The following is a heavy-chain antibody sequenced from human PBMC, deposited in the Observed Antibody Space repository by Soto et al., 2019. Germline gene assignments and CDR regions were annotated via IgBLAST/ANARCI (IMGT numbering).Heavy chain of an antibody. CDR2: IVVGSGNT. D-gene: IGHD2-15*01. V-gene: IGHV1-58*01. J-gene: IGHJ4*02. CDR1: GFTFTSSA. Sequence: SVKVSCKASGFTFTSSAVQWVRQARGQRLEWIGWIVVGSGNTNYAQKFQERVTITRDMSTSTAYMELSSLRSEDTAVYYCAAAAGGSWTRYYFDYWGQGTLVTVAS. CDR3: AAAAGGSWTRYYFDY.